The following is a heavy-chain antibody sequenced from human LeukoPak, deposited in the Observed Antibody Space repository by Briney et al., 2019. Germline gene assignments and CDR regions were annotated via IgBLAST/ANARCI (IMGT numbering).Heavy chain of an antibody. CDR1: GFTFSSYA. CDR2: ISGSGGST. V-gene: IGHV3-23*01. D-gene: IGHD5-18*01. CDR3: ASHPYVDTAMPSFYYYYYYMDV. Sequence: PGGSLRLSCAASGFTFSSYAMSWVRQAPGKGLEWVSAISGSGGSTYYADSVKGRFTISRDNSKNTLYLQMNSLRAEDTAVYYCASHPYVDTAMPSFYYYYYYMDVWGKGTTVTVSS. J-gene: IGHJ6*03.